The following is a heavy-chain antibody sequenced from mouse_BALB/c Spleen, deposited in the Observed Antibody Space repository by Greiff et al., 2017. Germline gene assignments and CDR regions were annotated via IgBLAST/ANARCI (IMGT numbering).Heavy chain of an antibody. CDR2: ISSGSSTI. D-gene: IGHD2-1*01. CDR3: ASYGNYYAMDY. J-gene: IGHJ4*01. Sequence: EVQLVESGGGLVQPGGSRKLSCAASGFTFSSFGMHWVRQAPEKGLEWVAYISSGSSTIYYADTVKGRFTISRDNPKNTLFLQMTSLRSEDTAMYYCASYGNYYAMDYWGQGTSVTVSS. CDR1: GFTFSSFG. V-gene: IGHV5-17*02.